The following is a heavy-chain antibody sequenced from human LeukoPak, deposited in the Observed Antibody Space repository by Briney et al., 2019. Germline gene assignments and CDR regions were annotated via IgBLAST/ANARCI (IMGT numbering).Heavy chain of an antibody. J-gene: IGHJ4*01. CDR3: ARADVGEYYYDSSGYYPLRYFDY. V-gene: IGHV4-34*01. CDR1: GGSFSGYY. Sequence: SETLSLTCAVYGGSFSGYYWSWIRQPPGKGLEWIGEINHSGSTNYNPSLKSRVTISVDTSKNQFSLKLSSVTAADTAVYYCARADVGEYYYDSSGYYPLRYFDYWGHGTLVTVSS. CDR2: INHSGST. D-gene: IGHD3-22*01.